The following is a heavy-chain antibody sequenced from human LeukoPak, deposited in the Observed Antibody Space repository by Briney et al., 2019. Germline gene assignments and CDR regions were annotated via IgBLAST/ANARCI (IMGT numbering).Heavy chain of an antibody. CDR1: GYTLTGYY. CDR2: INPNSSGT. J-gene: IGHJ3*02. Sequence: GASVKVSCKASGYTLTGYYIHWVRQAPGQGLNWMGWINPNSSGTNYAQKFQGRVTMTRDTSISTAYMELSRLRSDDTAVYYCARRVPAGIGTFDIWGQGTMVTVSS. V-gene: IGHV1-2*02. CDR3: ARRVPAGIGTFDI. D-gene: IGHD2-2*02.